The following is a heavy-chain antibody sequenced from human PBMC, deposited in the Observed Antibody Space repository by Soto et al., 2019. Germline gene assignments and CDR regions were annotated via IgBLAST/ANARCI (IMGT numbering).Heavy chain of an antibody. CDR2: VYPGDSDT. CDR3: ARTTVAGIRGSFDF. V-gene: IGHV5-51*03. D-gene: IGHD6-19*01. CDR1: GYDFTTVW. J-gene: IGHJ4*02. Sequence: GGSLKISCQGSGYDFTTVWIGWVRQMPGKGLECLGIVYPGDSDTRYSPSFQGQVTISADKSINTASLHFSSLKASDTVIYYCARTTVAGIRGSFDFWGQGTLVTVSS.